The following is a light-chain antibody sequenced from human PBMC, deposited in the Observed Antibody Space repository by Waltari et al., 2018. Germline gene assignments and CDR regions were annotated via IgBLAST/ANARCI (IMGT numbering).Light chain of an antibody. CDR2: RSN. V-gene: IGLV1-47*01. CDR3: AAWDDSLSGPV. J-gene: IGLJ3*02. CDR1: SSDIGSTY. Sequence: QSVLTQPPSASGTPGQRVTISCSGSSSDIGSTYVYWYQQLPGTAPKLLIYRSNQRPSGVPDRFSGSRSGTSASLAISWLRSEDEADYHCAAWDDSLSGPVFGGGTKLTVL.